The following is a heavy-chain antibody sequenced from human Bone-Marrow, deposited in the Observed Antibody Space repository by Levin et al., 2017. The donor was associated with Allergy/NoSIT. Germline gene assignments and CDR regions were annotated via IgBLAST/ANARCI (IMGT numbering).Heavy chain of an antibody. CDR2: ISATGGSY. D-gene: IGHD5-12*01. J-gene: IGHJ4*02. Sequence: GESLKISCEARGIIFSNHGMSWVRQAPGKGLEWVAAISATGGSYYYAGSVKGRFTVSRDNSKNTLFLQMNSLRGDDTAVYYCAKDRGFSYGDGFDSWGQGTLVTVSS. V-gene: IGHV3-23*01. CDR1: GIIFSNHG. CDR3: AKDRGFSYGDGFDS.